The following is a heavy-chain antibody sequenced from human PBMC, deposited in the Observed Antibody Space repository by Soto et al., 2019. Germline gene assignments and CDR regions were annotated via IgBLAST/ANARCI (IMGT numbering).Heavy chain of an antibody. CDR3: TKQKGDSRTYNGMDV. D-gene: IGHD2-21*02. V-gene: IGHV6-1*01. CDR2: VYYRSQWFY. J-gene: IGHJ6*02. Sequence: SQTLSLTCAISGDSVSSNSAAWNWIRQSPSRGLEWLGRVYYRSQWFYDFAVSVRSRITVIPDTSENQFSLQLNSVTPEDTAVYYCTKQKGDSRTYNGMDVWGQGTTVTVSS. CDR1: GDSVSSNSAA.